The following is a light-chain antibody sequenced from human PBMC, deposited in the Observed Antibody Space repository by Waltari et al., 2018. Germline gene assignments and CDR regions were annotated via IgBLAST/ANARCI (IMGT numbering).Light chain of an antibody. J-gene: IGKJ1*01. CDR3: QNYERLPAT. CDR2: ETY. CDR1: QNIGKY. V-gene: IGKV3-20*01. Sequence: EIVLTQSPGTLSLSPGARATLPCRASQNIGKYLVWYQQKPGQAPRLLMYETYSRATGIPDRFSGSGSGTDFSLTISRLEPEDFAVYYCQNYERLPATFGQGTKVEIK.